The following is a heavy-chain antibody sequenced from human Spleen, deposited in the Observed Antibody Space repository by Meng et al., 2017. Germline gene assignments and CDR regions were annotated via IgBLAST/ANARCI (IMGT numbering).Heavy chain of an antibody. CDR1: GYTFTSYD. J-gene: IGHJ4*01. CDR3: ARALFLLGRDGYNYVHFAY. V-gene: IGHV1-69*06. CDR2: IIPIFGTA. Sequence: SVKVSCKASGYTFTSYDINWVRQATGQGLEWMGGIIPIFGTANYAQKFQGRVTITADKSTSTAYMELSSLRSEDTAVYYCARALFLLGRDGYNYVHFAYWGQGTRVT. D-gene: IGHD5-24*01.